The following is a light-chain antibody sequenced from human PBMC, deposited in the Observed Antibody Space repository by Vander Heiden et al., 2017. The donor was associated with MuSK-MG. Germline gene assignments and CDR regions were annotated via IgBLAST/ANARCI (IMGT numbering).Light chain of an antibody. V-gene: IGKV1-39*01. CDR3: QPRCSYHHICT. CDR1: QSISSY. Sequence: DIQMTQSPSSLSASVGDRVTITCRASQSISSYLNWYQQKPGKAPKLLIYAASSLQRGVKSRFSRSADGTAFNLTMMRLQPKDFAPNYCQPRCSYHHICTSGQGTKVXIK. J-gene: IGKJ2*02. CDR2: AAS.